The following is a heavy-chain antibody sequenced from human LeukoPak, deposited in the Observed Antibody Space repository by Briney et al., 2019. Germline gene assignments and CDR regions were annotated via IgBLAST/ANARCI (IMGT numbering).Heavy chain of an antibody. CDR3: AKDRGWQYADYETVAVEH. J-gene: IGHJ4*02. CDR2: ISGSGGST. CDR1: GFTFSSYA. V-gene: IGHV3-23*01. D-gene: IGHD4-17*01. Sequence: GGSLRLSCAASGFTFSSYAMSWVRQAPGKGLEWVSAISGSGGSTYYADSVKGRFTISRDNSKNTLYLQMNSLRAEDTAVYYCAKDRGWQYADYETVAVEHWGQGTLVTVSS.